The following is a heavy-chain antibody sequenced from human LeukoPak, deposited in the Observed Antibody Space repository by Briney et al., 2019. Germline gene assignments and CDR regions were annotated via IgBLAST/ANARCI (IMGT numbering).Heavy chain of an antibody. CDR3: AGDGCMLCNRPLNWFDP. CDR1: GFTFSSYA. CDR2: ISYDGSNK. J-gene: IGHJ5*02. Sequence: SGGSLRLSCAASGFTFSSYAMHWVRQAPGKGLEWVAVISYDGSNKYYADSVKGRFTISRDNSKNTLYLQMNSLRAEDTAVYYCAGDGCMLCNRPLNWFDPWGQGTLVTVSS. V-gene: IGHV3-30-3*01. D-gene: IGHD2-8*01.